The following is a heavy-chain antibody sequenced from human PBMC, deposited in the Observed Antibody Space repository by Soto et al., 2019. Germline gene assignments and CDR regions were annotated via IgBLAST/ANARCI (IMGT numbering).Heavy chain of an antibody. CDR1: GLTFSDSY. CDR3: AGGDDAFDI. J-gene: IGHJ3*02. CDR2: ISSSGSTI. Sequence: QVQLVESGGGLVKPGGSLRLSCVASGLTFSDSYMSWLHQAPGKGLEWLSYISSSGSTIYYADSVKGRFTISRDNAENSLYLQMNSLRAEDTAVYYCAGGDDAFDIWGQGTMVTVSS. V-gene: IGHV3-11*01.